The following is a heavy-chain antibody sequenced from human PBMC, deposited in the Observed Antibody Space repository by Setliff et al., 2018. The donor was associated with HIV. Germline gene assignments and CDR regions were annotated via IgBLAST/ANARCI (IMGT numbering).Heavy chain of an antibody. CDR2: IYSGGTT. J-gene: IGHJ4*01. D-gene: IGHD2-15*01. Sequence: SETLSLTCSVSGASIRSGLNYWTWIRQPAGKGLEWIGHIYSGGTTNYNPSLKRRITISVDMSKNHFSLNLTTVSAADTAVYYCARGHVVGTSRSFDLWGRGNLVTVSS. V-gene: IGHV4-61*09. CDR1: GASIRSGLNY. CDR3: ARGHVVGTSRSFDL.